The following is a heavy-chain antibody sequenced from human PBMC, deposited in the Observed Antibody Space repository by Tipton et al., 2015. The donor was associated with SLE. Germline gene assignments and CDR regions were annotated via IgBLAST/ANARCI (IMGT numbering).Heavy chain of an antibody. CDR1: GGSISSSNYY. Sequence: LRLSCTVSGGSISSSNYYWGWIRQPPGKGLEWIGSIYYSGSTYYNPSLKSRATISVDTSKNQFSLKLSSVTAADTAVYYCARDPLGIRAFDIWGQGTMVTVSS. V-gene: IGHV4-39*07. CDR2: IYYSGST. J-gene: IGHJ3*02. D-gene: IGHD7-27*01. CDR3: ARDPLGIRAFDI.